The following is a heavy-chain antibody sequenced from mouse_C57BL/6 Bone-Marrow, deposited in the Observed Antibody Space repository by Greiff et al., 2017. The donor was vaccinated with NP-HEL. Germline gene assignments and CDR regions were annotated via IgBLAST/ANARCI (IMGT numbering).Heavy chain of an antibody. Sequence: QVQLKQPGAELVRPGSSVKLSCKASGYTFTSYWMHWVKQRPIQGLEWIGNIDPSDSETHYNQKFKDKATLTVDKSSSTAYMQLSSLTSEDSAVYYCARGVLRYPAWFAYWGQGTLVTVSA. CDR1: GYTFTSYW. CDR2: IDPSDSET. D-gene: IGHD1-1*01. J-gene: IGHJ3*01. CDR3: ARGVLRYPAWFAY. V-gene: IGHV1-52*01.